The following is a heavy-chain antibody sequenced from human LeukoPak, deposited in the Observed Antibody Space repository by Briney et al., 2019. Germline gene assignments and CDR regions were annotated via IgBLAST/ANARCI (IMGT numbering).Heavy chain of an antibody. V-gene: IGHV4-34*01. CDR3: APRGDIEHSYVYGKWSDP. D-gene: IGHD5-18*01. CDR2: INHSGTN. CDR1: GGSFSAYY. J-gene: IGHJ5*02. Sequence: SETLSLTCAVYGGSFSAYYWTWIRQPPGKGLEWIGEINHSGTNNYNSSLRSRVTISVDTSYTPFSLRLSSVTAADTAVYYCAPRGDIEHSYVYGKWSDPGGQGTRVTASS.